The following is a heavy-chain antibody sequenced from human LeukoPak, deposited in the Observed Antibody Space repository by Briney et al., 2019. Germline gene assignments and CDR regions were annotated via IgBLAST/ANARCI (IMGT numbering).Heavy chain of an antibody. CDR2: INPNSGGT. CDR1: GYTFSDYY. Sequence: ASVKVSCKASGYTFSDYYMHWMRQAPGQGLEWMGWINPNSGGTNSAQKFQGRVTMTRDTSISTAYMELSRLRSDDTAVYYCARGSVPTKYSGYDYFGSGWFDPWGQGTLVTVSS. V-gene: IGHV1-2*02. D-gene: IGHD5-12*01. J-gene: IGHJ5*02. CDR3: ARGSVPTKYSGYDYFGSGWFDP.